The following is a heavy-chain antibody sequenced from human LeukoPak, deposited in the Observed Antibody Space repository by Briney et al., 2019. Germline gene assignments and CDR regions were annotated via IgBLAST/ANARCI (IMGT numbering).Heavy chain of an antibody. J-gene: IGHJ6*02. CDR2: INSDGSST. Sequence: PGGSLRLSYAASGFTFSSYWMHWVRQAPGKGLVWVSRINSDGSSTSYADSVKGRFTISRDNAKNTLYLQMNSLRAEDTAVYYCAREDSYYYYGMDVWGQGTTVTVSS. CDR1: GFTFSSYW. CDR3: AREDSYYYYGMDV. V-gene: IGHV3-74*01. D-gene: IGHD3/OR15-3a*01.